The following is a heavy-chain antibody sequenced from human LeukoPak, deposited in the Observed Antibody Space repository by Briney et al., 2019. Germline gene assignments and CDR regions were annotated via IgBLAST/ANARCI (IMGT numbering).Heavy chain of an antibody. J-gene: IGHJ4*02. CDR1: GGSFSGYY. V-gene: IGHV4-34*01. CDR2: VNHSGST. Sequence: SETLSLTCAVYGGSFSGYYWSWIRQPPGKGLEWIGEVNHSGSTNYNPSLKSRVTISVDTSKNQFSLKLGSVTAADTAVYYCARDRYGGSYFDYWGQGTLVTVFS. D-gene: IGHD1-26*01. CDR3: ARDRYGGSYFDY.